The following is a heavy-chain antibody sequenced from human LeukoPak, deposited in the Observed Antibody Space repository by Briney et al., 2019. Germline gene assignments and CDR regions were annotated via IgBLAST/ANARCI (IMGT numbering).Heavy chain of an antibody. D-gene: IGHD2-15*01. Sequence: GGSLRLSCAASGFTFNSYWMSWVRQAPEKGPEWLANIRQDGSDKQYVDSVKGRFTISRDNAKNSLYLQMSSLSAEDTAVYYCARHSRGSPIDDWGQGTLVTVSS. CDR3: ARHSRGSPIDD. J-gene: IGHJ4*02. V-gene: IGHV3-7*01. CDR2: IRQDGSDK. CDR1: GFTFNSYW.